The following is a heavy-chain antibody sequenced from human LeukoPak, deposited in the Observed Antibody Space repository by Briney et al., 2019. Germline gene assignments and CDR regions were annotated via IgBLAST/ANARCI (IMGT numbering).Heavy chain of an antibody. CDR2: INPNSGGT. V-gene: IGHV1-2*02. CDR3: ARVSDGSGEPLG. Sequence: ASVKVSCKASGYTFTGYYMNWVRQAPGQGLEWMGGINPNSGGTNYAQKFQDRVTMTRDTSTSTAYMELSRLRSDDTAVYYCARVSDGSGEPLGWGQGTLVTVSS. J-gene: IGHJ4*02. CDR1: GYTFTGYY. D-gene: IGHD6-19*01.